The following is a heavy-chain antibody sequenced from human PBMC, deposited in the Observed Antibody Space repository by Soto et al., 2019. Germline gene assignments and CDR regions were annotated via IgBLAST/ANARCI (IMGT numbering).Heavy chain of an antibody. J-gene: IGHJ4*02. D-gene: IGHD3-10*01. CDR1: GFTFSSYG. CDR2: ISYDGSNK. Sequence: QVQLVESGGGVVQSGRSLRLSCAASGFTFSSYGMHWVRQAPGKGLEWVAVISYDGSNKYYADSVKGRFTISRDNSKNTLHLKRNSLRAEDTAVYYCAKGGADHGSGSCHWGQGTLVTVSS. V-gene: IGHV3-30*18. CDR3: AKGGADHGSGSCH.